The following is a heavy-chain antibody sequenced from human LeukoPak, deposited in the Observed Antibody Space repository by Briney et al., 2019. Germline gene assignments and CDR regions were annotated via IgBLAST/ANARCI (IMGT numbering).Heavy chain of an antibody. CDR2: IYPGDSDT. CDR3: ARQGSGYSPTYYYYMDV. J-gene: IGHJ6*03. Sequence: KHGESLKISCKGPGYSFTSYWIGWVRQMPGKGLEWMGIIYPGDSDTRYSPSFQGQVTISADKSISTAYLQWSSLKASDTAMYYCARQGSGYSPTYYYYMDVWGKGTTVTISS. V-gene: IGHV5-51*01. D-gene: IGHD5-18*01. CDR1: GYSFTSYW.